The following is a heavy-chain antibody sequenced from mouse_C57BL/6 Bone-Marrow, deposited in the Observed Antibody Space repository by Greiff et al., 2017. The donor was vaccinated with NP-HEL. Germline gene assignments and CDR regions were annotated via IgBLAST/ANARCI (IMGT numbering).Heavy chain of an antibody. D-gene: IGHD2-4*01. Sequence: QVQLQQPGAELVMPGASVKLSCKASGYTFTSYWMHWVKQRPGQGLEWIGEIDPSDSYTNYNQQFKGKSTLTVDKSSSTAYMQLSSLTSEDSAVYYCATYYDFAYWGQGTLVTVSA. CDR3: ATYYDFAY. V-gene: IGHV1-69*01. CDR2: IDPSDSYT. CDR1: GYTFTSYW. J-gene: IGHJ3*01.